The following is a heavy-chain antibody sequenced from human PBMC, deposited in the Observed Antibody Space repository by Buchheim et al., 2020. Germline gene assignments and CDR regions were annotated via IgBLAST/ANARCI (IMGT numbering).Heavy chain of an antibody. Sequence: QLQESGPGLLKPSLTLSLTCTVSGGSISSGNYHWSWIRQPVGKGLEWIGRIYSSGSTSYNPSLSSRVTISVDASKSQFALNLSSVTAADTAVYYCARGKNSWSYETSSFYYYGMDVWGQGT. CDR1: GGSISSGNYH. CDR3: ARGKNSWSYETSSFYYYGMDV. D-gene: IGHD1-26*01. CDR2: IYSSGST. V-gene: IGHV4-61*02. J-gene: IGHJ6*02.